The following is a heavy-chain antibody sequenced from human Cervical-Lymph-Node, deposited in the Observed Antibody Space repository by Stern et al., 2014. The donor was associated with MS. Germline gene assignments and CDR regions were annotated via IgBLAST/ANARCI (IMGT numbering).Heavy chain of an antibody. CDR2: IIPIFGTA. D-gene: IGHD3-22*01. Sequence: VQLVQSGAEVKKPGSSVKVSCKASGGTFSSYAISWVRQAPGQGLEWMGGIIPIFGTANSAQKFQGRVTITADESTSTADMELSSLRSEDTAVYYCARGAYYYDSSGYYYYGMDVWGQGTTVTVSS. CDR1: GGTFSSYA. J-gene: IGHJ6*02. V-gene: IGHV1-69*01. CDR3: ARGAYYYDSSGYYYYGMDV.